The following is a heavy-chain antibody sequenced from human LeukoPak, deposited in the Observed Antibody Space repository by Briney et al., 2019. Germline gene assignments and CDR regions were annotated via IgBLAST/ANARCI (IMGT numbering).Heavy chain of an antibody. J-gene: IGHJ4*02. CDR2: ISSDSSYI. CDR3: ARDPNVLGITPYYFDF. CDR1: GFTFSDYT. D-gene: IGHD3-10*02. V-gene: IGHV3-21*01. Sequence: PGGALRLSCAASGFTFSDYTMTWVRQAPGKGLEWVASISSDSSYIDYADSVKGRFTISRDNAKNSLFLKTDTLRGDDTGIYYCARDPNVLGITPYYFDFWGQGTLVTVSS.